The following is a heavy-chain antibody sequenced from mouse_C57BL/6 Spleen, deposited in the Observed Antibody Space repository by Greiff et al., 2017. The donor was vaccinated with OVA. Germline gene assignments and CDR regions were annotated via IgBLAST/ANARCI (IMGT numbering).Heavy chain of an antibody. D-gene: IGHD1-1*01. J-gene: IGHJ4*01. CDR3: TRVYGSSYAMDY. CDR1: GYTFTDYE. CDR2: IDPETGGT. Sequence: QVQLQQSGAELVRPGASVTLSCKASGYTFTDYEMHWVKQTPVHGLEWIGAIDPETGGTAYNQKFKGKAILTADKSSSTAYMELRSLTSEDSAVYYCTRVYGSSYAMDYWGQGTSVTVSS. V-gene: IGHV1-15*01.